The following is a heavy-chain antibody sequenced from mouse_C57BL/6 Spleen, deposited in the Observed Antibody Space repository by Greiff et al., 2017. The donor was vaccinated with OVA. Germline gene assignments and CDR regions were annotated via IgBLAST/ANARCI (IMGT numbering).Heavy chain of an antibody. CDR2: IYPGSGST. D-gene: IGHD1-1*01. Sequence: VQLQQPGAELVKPGASVKMSCKASGYTFTSYWITWVKQRPGQGLEWIGDIYPGSGSTNYNEKFKSKATLTVDTSSSTAYMQLSSLTSEDSAVYYCARNPSHYYGSSPFAYWGQGTLVTVSA. V-gene: IGHV1-55*01. J-gene: IGHJ3*01. CDR3: ARNPSHYYGSSPFAY. CDR1: GYTFTSYW.